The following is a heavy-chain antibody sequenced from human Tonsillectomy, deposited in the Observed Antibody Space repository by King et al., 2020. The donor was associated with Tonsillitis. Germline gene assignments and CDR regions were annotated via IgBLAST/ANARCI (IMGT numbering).Heavy chain of an antibody. CDR2: VFHSGAT. CDR1: GDTIISDY. J-gene: IGHJ3*01. D-gene: IGHD3-9*01. CDR3: ARGYILTDHDAFRL. Sequence: QLQESGPGLVRPAETLSLTCTVSGDTIISDYWSWLRQPPGKGLEWIGNVFHSGATNYNPSLKSRLTISKDLSKNQISLTLASVTAADTAVYYCARGYILTDHDAFRLWGQGTVVTVSS. V-gene: IGHV4-59*01.